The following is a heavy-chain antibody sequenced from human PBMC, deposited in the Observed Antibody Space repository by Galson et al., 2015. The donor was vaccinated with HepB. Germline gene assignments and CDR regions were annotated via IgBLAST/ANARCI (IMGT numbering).Heavy chain of an antibody. J-gene: IGHJ6*02. CDR1: GYTFTDYY. CDR3: ARQHYYYDLDV. CDR2: IDPNSGGT. V-gene: IGHV1-2*06. Sequence: SGYTFTDYYIYWVRQAPGQGLEWMGRIDPNSGGTNYAQDFQGRVTMTRDTSTSTAYMELSSLRSDDTAVYYCARQHYYYDLDVWGQGTTVTVSS.